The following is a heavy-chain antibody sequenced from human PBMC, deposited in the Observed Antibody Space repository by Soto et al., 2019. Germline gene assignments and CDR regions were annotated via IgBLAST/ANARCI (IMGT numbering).Heavy chain of an antibody. CDR1: GGTFSSNP. Sequence: QVQLMQSGAEVRKPGSSVTVSCKASGGTFSSNPISWVRQAPGQGLEWMGCIIPIFATPHYARRFLDRVTLTADRSTNTAYMELTGLTSEDTAIYYCARDLSAVKRFESFKYYRMDVWGQGTTVTVS. D-gene: IGHD3-3*01. J-gene: IGHJ6*02. CDR3: ARDLSAVKRFESFKYYRMDV. V-gene: IGHV1-69*06. CDR2: IIPIFATP.